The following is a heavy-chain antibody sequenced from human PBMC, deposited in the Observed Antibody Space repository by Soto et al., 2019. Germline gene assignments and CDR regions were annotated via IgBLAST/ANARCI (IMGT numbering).Heavy chain of an antibody. CDR3: AKRSGPRGFDP. J-gene: IGHJ5*02. D-gene: IGHD6-19*01. CDR1: GVTFSSYA. V-gene: IGHV3-64*04. Sequence: GGSLRLSCSASGVTFSSYAMHLVRQAPGKGLEYVSAISSNGGSTYYADSVKGRFTISRDNSKNTLYLQMNSLRAEDTAVYYCAKRSGPRGFDPWGQGTLVTVSS. CDR2: ISSNGGST.